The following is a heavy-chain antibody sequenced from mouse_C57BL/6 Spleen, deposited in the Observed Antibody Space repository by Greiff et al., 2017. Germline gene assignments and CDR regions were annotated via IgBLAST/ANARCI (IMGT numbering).Heavy chain of an antibody. J-gene: IGHJ3*01. Sequence: QVQLKEPGAELVRPGTSVKLSCKASGYTFTSYWMHWVKQRPGQGLEWIGVIDPSDSYTNYNQKFKGKATLTVDTSSSTAYMQLSSLTSEDSAVYYCARSYGYEEAWFAYCGQGTLVTVSA. CDR1: GYTFTSYW. CDR3: ARSYGYEEAWFAY. D-gene: IGHD2-2*01. CDR2: IDPSDSYT. V-gene: IGHV1-59*01.